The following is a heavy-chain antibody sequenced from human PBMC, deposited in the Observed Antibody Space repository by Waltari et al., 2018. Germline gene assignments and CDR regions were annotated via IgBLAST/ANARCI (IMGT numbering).Heavy chain of an antibody. CDR1: GGSISDYY. CDR2: IYNIGTT. CDR3: ARVGTGRAYYYYALDV. D-gene: IGHD1-1*01. J-gene: IGHJ6*02. V-gene: IGHV4-59*12. Sequence: QVQLQESGPGLVKPSETLSLICSVSGGSISDYYWSWIRQPPGKGLEWIGYIYNIGTTKDNPSLESRVNISLDTSNKQFSLRLTSVTAADTAVYYCARVGTGRAYYYYALDVWGQGTTVIVSS.